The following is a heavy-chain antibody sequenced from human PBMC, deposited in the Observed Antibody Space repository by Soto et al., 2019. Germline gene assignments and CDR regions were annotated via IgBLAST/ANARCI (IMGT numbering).Heavy chain of an antibody. Sequence: ASVKVSCKASGYTFTSYAIHWVRQAPGQRLEWMGWINAGNGNTKYSQKFQGRVTITRDTSASTAYMELTSLRSEDTAVYYCARVIAAAGTGWFDPWGQGTLVTVSS. V-gene: IGHV1-3*01. J-gene: IGHJ5*02. CDR3: ARVIAAAGTGWFDP. D-gene: IGHD6-13*01. CDR1: GYTFTSYA. CDR2: INAGNGNT.